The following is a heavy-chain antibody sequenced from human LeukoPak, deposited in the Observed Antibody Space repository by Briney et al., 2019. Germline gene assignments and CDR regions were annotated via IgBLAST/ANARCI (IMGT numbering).Heavy chain of an antibody. CDR3: ARVPPTPYDNYYFDY. D-gene: IGHD3-22*01. Sequence: ASVKVSCKASGYTFTGYYMHWVRQAPGQGLEWMGWINPNSGGTNYAQKFQGRVTMTRDTSISTAYMELSRLGSDDTAVYYCARVPPTPYDNYYFDYWGQGTLVTVSS. CDR1: GYTFTGYY. V-gene: IGHV1-2*02. J-gene: IGHJ4*02. CDR2: INPNSGGT.